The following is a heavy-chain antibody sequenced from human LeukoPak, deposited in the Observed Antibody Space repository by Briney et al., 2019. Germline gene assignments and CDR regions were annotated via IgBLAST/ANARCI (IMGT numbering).Heavy chain of an antibody. D-gene: IGHD3-10*01. V-gene: IGHV3-48*03. CDR1: GFTFSSYE. Sequence: PGGSLRLSCAASGFTFSSYEMNWVRQAPGKGLEWVSYISSSGSTIYYADSVKGRFTISRDNAKNSLYLQMSSLRAEDTAVYYCAKDGLWFGETFDPWGQGTLVTVSS. J-gene: IGHJ5*02. CDR2: ISSSGSTI. CDR3: AKDGLWFGETFDP.